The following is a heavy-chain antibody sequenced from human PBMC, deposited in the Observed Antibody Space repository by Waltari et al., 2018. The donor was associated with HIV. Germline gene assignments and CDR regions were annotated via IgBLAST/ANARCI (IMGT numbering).Heavy chain of an antibody. CDR3: ARDVGRGYCSSTSCYGEIGYFDY. CDR2: IYHSGST. CDR1: GYSISSGYY. V-gene: IGHV4-38-2*02. J-gene: IGHJ4*02. D-gene: IGHD2-2*01. Sequence: QVQLQESGPGLVKPSETLSLTCTVSGYSISSGYYWGWIRQPPGKGLEWIGSIYHSGSTYYNPSLKSRVTISVDTSKNQFSLKLSSVTAADTAVYYCARDVGRGYCSSTSCYGEIGYFDYWGQGTLVTVSS.